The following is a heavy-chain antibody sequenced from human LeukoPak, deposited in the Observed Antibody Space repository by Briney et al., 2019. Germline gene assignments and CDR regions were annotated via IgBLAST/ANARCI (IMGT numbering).Heavy chain of an antibody. Sequence: SETLSLTCAVYGGSFSGYYWGWVRQPPGKGLEWIGEINHSGSTNYNPSLKSRVTISVDTSKNQFSLKLSSVTAADTAVYYCARSRGVSSGWTLDNWFDPWGQGTLVTVSS. J-gene: IGHJ5*02. V-gene: IGHV4-34*01. CDR3: ARSRGVSSGWTLDNWFDP. D-gene: IGHD6-19*01. CDR1: GGSFSGYY. CDR2: INHSGST.